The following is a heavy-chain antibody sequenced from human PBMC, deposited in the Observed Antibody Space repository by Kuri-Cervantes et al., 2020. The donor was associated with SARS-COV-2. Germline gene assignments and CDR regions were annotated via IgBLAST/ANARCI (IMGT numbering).Heavy chain of an antibody. CDR3: ARLNTYYDYIWGSLGAFDI. Sequence: GSLRLSCTVSGGSFCSSSYYWGWIRQPPGKGLEWIGSIYYSGSTYYNPSLKSRVTISVDTSKNQFSLKLSSVTAADTAVYYCARLNTYYDYIWGSLGAFDIWGQGTMVTVSS. D-gene: IGHD3-16*01. V-gene: IGHV4-39*01. CDR2: IYYSGST. J-gene: IGHJ3*02. CDR1: GGSFCSSSYY.